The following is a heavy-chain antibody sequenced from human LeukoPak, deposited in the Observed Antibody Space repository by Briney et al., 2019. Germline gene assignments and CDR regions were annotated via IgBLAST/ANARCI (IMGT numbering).Heavy chain of an antibody. V-gene: IGHV3-23*01. CDR3: ARDYAPDAFDI. CDR2: ISNTGSDT. CDR1: GFTFSTYA. J-gene: IGHJ3*02. Sequence: PGGSLRLSCEGSGFTFSTYAISWIRQAPGKGLEWVSIISNTGSDTYYADSVKGRFTISRDNSKNTLYLRMSSLRADDTAMYFCARDYAPDAFDIWGPGTMVTVSS. D-gene: IGHD1-14*01.